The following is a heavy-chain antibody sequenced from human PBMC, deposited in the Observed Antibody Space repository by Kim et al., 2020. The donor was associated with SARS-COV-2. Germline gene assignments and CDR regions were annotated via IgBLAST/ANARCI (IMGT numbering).Heavy chain of an antibody. D-gene: IGHD6-13*01. CDR3: ARGTAGYYYYYMDV. Sequence: AQKFQGRVTMTRDTSTSTVYMELSSLRSEDTAVYYCARGTAGYYYYYMDVWGKGTTVTVSS. J-gene: IGHJ6*03. V-gene: IGHV1-46*01.